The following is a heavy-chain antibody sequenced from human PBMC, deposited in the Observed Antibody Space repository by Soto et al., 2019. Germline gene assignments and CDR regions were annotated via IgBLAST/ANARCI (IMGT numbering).Heavy chain of an antibody. D-gene: IGHD2-15*01. Sequence: QVQLVESGGGLVKPGGSLRLSCAASGFTFSDYYMSWIRQAPGKGLVWVSYISSSGSTIYYADSVKGRFTVSRDNAKDSLWLQVNSLRAEDTAVYYCARNGYCSAASCSYGVDVWGQGTTVTVSS. CDR3: ARNGYCSAASCSYGVDV. V-gene: IGHV3-11*01. J-gene: IGHJ6*02. CDR1: GFTFSDYY. CDR2: ISSSGSTI.